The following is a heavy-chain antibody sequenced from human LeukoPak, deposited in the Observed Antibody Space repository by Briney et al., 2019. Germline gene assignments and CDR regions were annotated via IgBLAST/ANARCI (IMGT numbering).Heavy chain of an antibody. Sequence: PGGSLRLSCAASGFTFRNYGMHWGRHAPGKGLEWVTVIWYDGSNKYYADSVKGRFTISRDNSKNTLYLQMNSLRAEDTAVYYCARSDYYDTSGYFNYWGQGTLVTVSS. CDR3: ARSDYYDTSGYFNY. V-gene: IGHV3-33*01. D-gene: IGHD3-22*01. CDR1: GFTFRNYG. CDR2: IWYDGSNK. J-gene: IGHJ4*02.